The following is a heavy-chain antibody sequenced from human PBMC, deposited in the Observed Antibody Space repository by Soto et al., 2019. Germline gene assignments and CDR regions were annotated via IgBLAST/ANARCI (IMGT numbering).Heavy chain of an antibody. D-gene: IGHD4-17*01. J-gene: IGHJ4*02. CDR1: GYSFTSYW. CDR2: IYPGDSDT. CDR3: AVTLTTTVVTSAPYDD. Sequence: GESLKISCKGSGYSFTSYWIGWVRQMPGKGLEWMGIIYPGDSDTRYSPSFQGQVTISADKSISTAYLQWSSLKASDTAMYYCAVTLTTTVVTSAPYDDWGQGTLVTVSS. V-gene: IGHV5-51*01.